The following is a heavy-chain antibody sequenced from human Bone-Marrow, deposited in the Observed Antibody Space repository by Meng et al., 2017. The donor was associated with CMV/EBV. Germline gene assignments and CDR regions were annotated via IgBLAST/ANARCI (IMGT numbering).Heavy chain of an antibody. Sequence: GESLKISCAASGFTFSSYAMHWVRQAPGKGLEWVAVISYDGSTKYHADSVKGRFTISRDNSKNTLYLQMNSLRAEDTAVYYCAKGFTWGQGTLVTVSS. CDR2: ISYDGSTK. J-gene: IGHJ5*02. CDR1: GFTFSSYA. V-gene: IGHV3-30-3*01. CDR3: AKGFT.